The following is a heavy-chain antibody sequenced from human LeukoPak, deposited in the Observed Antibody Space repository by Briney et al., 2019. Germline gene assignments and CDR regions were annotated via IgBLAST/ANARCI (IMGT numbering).Heavy chain of an antibody. CDR3: ARGGAAPGIFDY. CDR2: VDTGGNT. J-gene: IGHJ4*02. D-gene: IGHD6-13*01. Sequence: SETLSLTCTVSGASISGSYWSWLRQPAGKGLEWIGRVDTGGNTNYNPPLKSRVTMSVDTSKNQFSLNLSSLTAADTAVYFCARGGAAPGIFDYWGQGTLAPVSS. V-gene: IGHV4-4*07. CDR1: GASISGSY.